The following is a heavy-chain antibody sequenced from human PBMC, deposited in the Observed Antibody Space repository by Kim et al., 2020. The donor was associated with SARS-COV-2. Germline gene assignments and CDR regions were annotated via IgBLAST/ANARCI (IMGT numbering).Heavy chain of an antibody. Sequence: GGSLRLSCAASGFTFSSYSMNWVRQAPGKGLEWVSYISSSSSTIYYADSVKGRFTISRDNAKNSLYLQMNSLRDEDTAVYYCARDFEDDYGDNPDFDYWGPGTLVTVSS. CDR3: ARDFEDDYGDNPDFDY. V-gene: IGHV3-48*02. CDR2: ISSSSSTI. CDR1: GFTFSSYS. J-gene: IGHJ4*02. D-gene: IGHD4-17*01.